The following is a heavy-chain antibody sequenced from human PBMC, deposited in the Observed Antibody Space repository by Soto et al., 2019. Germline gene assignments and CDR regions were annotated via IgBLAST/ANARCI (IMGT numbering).Heavy chain of an antibody. V-gene: IGHV1-18*01. J-gene: IGHJ4*02. CDR2: ISAYNGNT. CDR3: ATESNYDSSGYYHTLLAY. D-gene: IGHD3-22*01. CDR1: GYTFTSYG. Sequence: ASVKVSCKASGYTFTSYGISWVRQAPGQGLEWMGWISAYNGNTNYAQKLQGRVTMTTDTSTSTAYMELRSLRSDDTAVYYCATESNYDSSGYYHTLLAYWAQGTLVTVSS.